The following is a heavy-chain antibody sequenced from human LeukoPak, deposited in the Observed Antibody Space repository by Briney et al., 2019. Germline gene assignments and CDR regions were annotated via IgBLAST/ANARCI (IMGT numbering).Heavy chain of an antibody. Sequence: ASVKVSCKASGYSFTGYFIHWVRQAPGQGLEWMGCIDPNSGDTKYAQKVQGRVSMPRDTSTRTAYMELSRLRFDDTAVYFCARSGSTGYSLDYWGQGTLVTVSS. D-gene: IGHD3-22*01. J-gene: IGHJ4*02. V-gene: IGHV1-2*02. CDR1: GYSFTGYF. CDR3: ARSGSTGYSLDY. CDR2: IDPNSGDT.